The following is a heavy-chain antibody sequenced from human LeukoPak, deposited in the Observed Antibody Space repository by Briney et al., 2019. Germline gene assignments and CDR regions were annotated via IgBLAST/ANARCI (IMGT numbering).Heavy chain of an antibody. CDR2: ISGSGGST. Sequence: GGSLRLSCAASGFTFSSYSMNWVRQAPGKGLEWVSAISGSGGSTYYADSVKGRFTISRDNSKNTLYLQMNSLRAEDTAVYYCAKDPPYYDFWSGSERFDPWGQGTLVTVSS. CDR3: AKDPPYYDFWSGSERFDP. D-gene: IGHD3-3*01. J-gene: IGHJ5*02. V-gene: IGHV3-23*01. CDR1: GFTFSSYS.